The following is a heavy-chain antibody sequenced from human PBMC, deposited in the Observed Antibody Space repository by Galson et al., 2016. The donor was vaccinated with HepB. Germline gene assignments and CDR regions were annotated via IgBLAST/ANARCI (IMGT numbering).Heavy chain of an antibody. CDR3: AKDGLYYGSGSYGSVDY. D-gene: IGHD3-10*01. CDR2: ISYDGSNK. Sequence: SLRLSCAASGFTFSRYGMHWVRQGPGEGLEWVADISYDGSNKYYADSVKGRFTISRDNSKNTLYLQMNSLRAEDTAFYFCAKDGLYYGSGSYGSVDYWGQGTLVTVSS. V-gene: IGHV3-30*18. J-gene: IGHJ4*02. CDR1: GFTFSRYG.